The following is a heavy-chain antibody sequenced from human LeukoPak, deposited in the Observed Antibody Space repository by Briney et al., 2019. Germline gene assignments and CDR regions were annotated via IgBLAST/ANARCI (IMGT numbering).Heavy chain of an antibody. CDR3: ARDKHPLLWFGELFSGDAFDI. J-gene: IGHJ3*02. CDR2: ISGYNGNT. CDR1: GYTFTSYG. V-gene: IGHV1-18*01. D-gene: IGHD3-10*01. Sequence: ASVKVSCKSSGYTFTSYGINWVRQAPGQGLEWMGWISGYNGNTKYAQKFQGRVTMTTDTSTSTAYMELRSLRSDDTAVYYCARDKHPLLWFGELFSGDAFDIWGQGTMVTVSS.